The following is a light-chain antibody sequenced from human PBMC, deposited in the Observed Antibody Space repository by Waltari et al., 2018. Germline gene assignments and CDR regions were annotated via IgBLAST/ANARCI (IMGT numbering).Light chain of an antibody. CDR3: FSYTVTNTWL. J-gene: IGLJ3*02. CDR2: EDT. CDR1: SSDVRSYSL. V-gene: IGLV2-23*01. Sequence: QSALTQPASVSGSPGQPITISCTRNSSDVRSYSLVSWYRQHPVEAPRVMIFEDTKRPSGVSNRFSGSKSGNTASLTISGLQAEDEADYYCFSYTVTNTWLFGGGTKLTVL.